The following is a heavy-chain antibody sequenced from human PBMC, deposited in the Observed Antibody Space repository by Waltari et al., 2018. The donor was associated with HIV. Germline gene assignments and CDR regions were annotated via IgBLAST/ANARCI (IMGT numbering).Heavy chain of an antibody. CDR1: GGTFSNYA. CDR2: IIPIFGST. Sequence: QVQLVQSGAEVQKPGSSVQVSCKASGGTFSNYAISWVRQAPGQGLEWMGGIIPIFGSTNFAQNFQGRVTITADESTSTAYMELSSLRSEDTAVYYCASTVYRGDYYYYGMDVWGEGTTVTVSS. CDR3: ASTVYRGDYYYYGMDV. J-gene: IGHJ6*04. D-gene: IGHD4-17*01. V-gene: IGHV1-69*13.